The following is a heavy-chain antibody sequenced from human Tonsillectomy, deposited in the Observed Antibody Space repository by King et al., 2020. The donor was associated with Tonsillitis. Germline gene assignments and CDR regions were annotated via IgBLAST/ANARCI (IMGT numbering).Heavy chain of an antibody. CDR1: GFTFSSYG. CDR3: AKDSSSSQYYLDD. V-gene: IGHV3-30*18. J-gene: IGHJ4*02. CDR2: ILYDGSNE. Sequence: VQLVESGGGVVQPGRSLRLSCAASGFTFSSYGMHWVRQASGKGLEWVAVILYDGSNEYYADSVKGRFTISTDNSKNTLYVQMNSLRAEDTAVNYCAKDSSSSQYYLDDWGQGTLVTVSA. D-gene: IGHD6-6*01.